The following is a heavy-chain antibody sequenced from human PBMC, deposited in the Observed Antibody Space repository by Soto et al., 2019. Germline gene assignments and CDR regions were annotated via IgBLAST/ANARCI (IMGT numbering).Heavy chain of an antibody. V-gene: IGHV4-4*02. D-gene: IGHD5-12*01. Sequence: QVQLQESGPGLVKPSGTLSLTCVVSGGSISSSNWWSWVRQPPGKGLEWIGEIYHSGSTNYNSSPKRRVTTSRAKTKNQSAQKQSSVTAAATAGYYCAGDARGSSGREGWFDPWGQGTLVTVSS. J-gene: IGHJ5*02. CDR1: GGSISSSNW. CDR3: AGDARGSSGREGWFDP. CDR2: IYHSGST.